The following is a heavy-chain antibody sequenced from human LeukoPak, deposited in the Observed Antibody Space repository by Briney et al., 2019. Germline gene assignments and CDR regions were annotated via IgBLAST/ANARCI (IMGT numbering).Heavy chain of an antibody. CDR3: ARHGLPAAIWTGFDY. CDR1: GGSISSSSYY. Sequence: SETLSLTCTVSGGSISSSSYYWGWIRQPPGKGLEWIGSIYYSGSTYYNPSLKSRVTISVDTSKKQFSLKLSSVTAADTAVYYCARHGLPAAIWTGFDYWGQGTLVTVSS. CDR2: IYYSGST. V-gene: IGHV4-39*01. D-gene: IGHD2-2*01. J-gene: IGHJ4*02.